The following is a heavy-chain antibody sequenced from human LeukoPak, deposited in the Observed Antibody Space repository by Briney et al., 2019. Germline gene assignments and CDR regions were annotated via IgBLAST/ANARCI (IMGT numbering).Heavy chain of an antibody. CDR3: ARDWYEDY. J-gene: IGHJ4*02. CDR2: ISSSVGST. V-gene: IGHV3-23*01. CDR1: GFIFGSYA. D-gene: IGHD6-13*01. Sequence: GGSLRLSCAASGFIFGSYAMTWVRQAPGKGLEWVSAISSSVGSTYYADSVKGRFTISRDNSKNTLYLQMNSLRAEDTAVYYCARDWYEDYWGQGTLVTVSS.